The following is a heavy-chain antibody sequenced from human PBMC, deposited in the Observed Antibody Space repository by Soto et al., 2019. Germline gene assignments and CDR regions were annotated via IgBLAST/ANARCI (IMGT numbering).Heavy chain of an antibody. Sequence: WGSLRLSCAASGFTFSSYAMSWVRQAPGKGLEWVSAISGSGGSTYYADSVKGRFTISRDNPKNTLYLQMNSLRAEDTAVYYCAKVSVATTLGYWGQGTLVTVSS. J-gene: IGHJ4*02. CDR1: GFTFSSYA. CDR2: ISGSGGST. CDR3: AKVSVATTLGY. D-gene: IGHD5-12*01. V-gene: IGHV3-23*01.